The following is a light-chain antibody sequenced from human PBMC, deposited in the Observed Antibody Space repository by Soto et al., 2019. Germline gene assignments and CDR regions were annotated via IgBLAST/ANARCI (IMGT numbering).Light chain of an antibody. CDR1: QSVSSY. V-gene: IGKV3-11*01. CDR3: QQRSNWPPRAL. Sequence: EIVLTQYPATLSLSPGERATLSCRAIQSVSSYFAWYQQKPGQAPRLLIYDVSNRATGIPARFSGSGSGTDFTLTISSLEPEDFAVYYCQQRSNWPPRALFGGGTKVEIK. J-gene: IGKJ4*01. CDR2: DVS.